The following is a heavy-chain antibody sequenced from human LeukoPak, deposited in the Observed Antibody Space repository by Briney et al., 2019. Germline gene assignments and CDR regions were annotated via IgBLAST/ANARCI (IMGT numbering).Heavy chain of an antibody. CDR3: ARGIAAAGAGYNWFDP. J-gene: IGHJ5*02. V-gene: IGHV4-59*01. Sequence: SETLSLTCTVSGGSISSYYWSWIRQPPGKGLEWIGYIYYSGSTNYNPSLKSRVTISVDTSKSQFSLKLSSVTAADTAVYYCARGIAAAGAGYNWFDPWGQGTLVTVSS. CDR2: IYYSGST. CDR1: GGSISSYY. D-gene: IGHD6-13*01.